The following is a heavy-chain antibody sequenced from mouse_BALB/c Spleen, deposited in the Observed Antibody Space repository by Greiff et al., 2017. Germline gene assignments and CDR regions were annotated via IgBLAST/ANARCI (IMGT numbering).Heavy chain of an antibody. CDR2: INPGSGGT. CDR3: ARSEGNDVFDY. V-gene: IGHV1-54*01. D-gene: IGHD2-2*01. Sequence: QVQLQQSGAELVRPGTSVKVSCKASGYTFTNYLIEWVKQRPGQGLEWIGVINPGSGGTNYNEKFKGKATLTADTSSSTAYMQLSSLTSDDSAVYFCARSEGNDVFDYWGQGTTLTVAS. J-gene: IGHJ2*01. CDR1: GYTFTNYL.